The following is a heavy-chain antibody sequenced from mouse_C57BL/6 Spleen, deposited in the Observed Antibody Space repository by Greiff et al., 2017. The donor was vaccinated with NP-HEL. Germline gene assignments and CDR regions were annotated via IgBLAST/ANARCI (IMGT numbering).Heavy chain of an antibody. D-gene: IGHD2-4*01. CDR3: ARFDYAAYYYAMDY. CDR2: IYPGDGDT. V-gene: IGHV1-82*01. Sequence: QVQLQQSGPELVKPGASVKISCKASGYAFSSSWMNWVKQRPGKGLEWIGRIYPGDGDTNYNGKFKGKATLTADKSSSTAYMQLSSLTSEDSAVYFCARFDYAAYYYAMDYWGQGTSVTVSS. J-gene: IGHJ4*01. CDR1: GYAFSSSW.